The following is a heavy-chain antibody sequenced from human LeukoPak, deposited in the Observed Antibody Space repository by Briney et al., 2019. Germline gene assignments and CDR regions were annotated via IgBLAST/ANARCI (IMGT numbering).Heavy chain of an antibody. CDR1: GGSISSGGYY. V-gene: IGHV4-31*03. CDR3: ARDTYCSSTSCSRGGGSYYYYGMDV. Sequence: SETLSLTCTVSGGSISSGGYYWSWIRQHPGKGLEWIGYIYYSGSTYYNPSLKSRVTISVDTSKNQFSLKLSSVTAADTAVYYWARDTYCSSTSCSRGGGSYYYYGMDVWGQGTTVTVSS. D-gene: IGHD2-2*01. J-gene: IGHJ6*02. CDR2: IYYSGST.